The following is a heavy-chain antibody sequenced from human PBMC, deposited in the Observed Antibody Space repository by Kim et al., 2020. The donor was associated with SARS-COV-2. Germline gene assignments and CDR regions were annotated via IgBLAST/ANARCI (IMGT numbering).Heavy chain of an antibody. CDR1: GYTFTTHG. Sequence: ASVKVSCKATGYTFTTHGITWVRQAPGQGLEWMGCISDYYGDTNYAQKFQGRVTMTRDTSTSTAYMELTGLTSDDTATYYCARVTWFGQWQIPNYFDYWGQGTLVRVSS. D-gene: IGHD3-10*01. V-gene: IGHV1-18*04. CDR3: ARVTWFGQWQIPNYFDY. CDR2: ISDYYGDT. J-gene: IGHJ4*02.